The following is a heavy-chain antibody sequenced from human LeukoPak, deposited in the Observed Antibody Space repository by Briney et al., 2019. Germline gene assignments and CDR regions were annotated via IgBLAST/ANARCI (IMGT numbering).Heavy chain of an antibody. J-gene: IGHJ5*02. Sequence: ASVKVSCKASGYTFTSYGISWVRQAPGQGLEWMGWISAYNGNTNYAQKLQGRVTMTTDTSTSTAYMELSSLRSEDTAVYYCARDALYEMTNWFDPWGQGTLVTVSS. D-gene: IGHD2-8*01. CDR1: GYTFTSYG. V-gene: IGHV1-18*01. CDR2: ISAYNGNT. CDR3: ARDALYEMTNWFDP.